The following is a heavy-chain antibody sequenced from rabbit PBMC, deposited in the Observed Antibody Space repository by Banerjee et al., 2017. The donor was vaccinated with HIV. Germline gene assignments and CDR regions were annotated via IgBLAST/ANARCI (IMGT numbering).Heavy chain of an antibody. CDR3: ARRNNGYGYNFNL. J-gene: IGHJ4*01. V-gene: IGHV1S40*01. Sequence: QSLEESGGDLVKPGASLTLTCTASGFSFSSGYDMCWVREAPGKGLEWIACIDTVSSGSTHYATWAKGRFTITRSTSLNTVTLQMTSLTAADTATYFCARRNNGYGYNFNLWGPGTLVTVS. D-gene: IGHD6-1*01. CDR1: GFSFSSGYD. CDR2: IDTVSSGST.